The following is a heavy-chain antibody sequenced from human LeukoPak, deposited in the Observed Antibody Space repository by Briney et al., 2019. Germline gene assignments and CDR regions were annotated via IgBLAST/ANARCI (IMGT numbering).Heavy chain of an antibody. CDR1: GGSFSGYY. Sequence: SETLSLTCAVHGGSFSGYYWSWIRQPPGKGPEWIGEINHSGSTNYNPSLKSRVTISVDTSKDQFSLKLSSVTAADTAVYYCARGGRYTVTLGYWGQGTLVTVSS. CDR3: ARGGRYTVTLGY. V-gene: IGHV4-34*01. J-gene: IGHJ4*02. D-gene: IGHD4-17*01. CDR2: INHSGST.